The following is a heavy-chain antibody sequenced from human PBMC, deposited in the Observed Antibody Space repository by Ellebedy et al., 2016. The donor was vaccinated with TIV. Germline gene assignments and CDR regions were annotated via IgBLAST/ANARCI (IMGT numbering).Heavy chain of an antibody. CDR3: AREPYSSSPTFDY. CDR1: GGSISSYY. J-gene: IGHJ4*02. Sequence: MPSETLSLTCTVSGGSISSYYWSWIRQSPGRGLEWIASFYFSGTSYYNPSLKSRVTISADTSTNRVSLRLRSVTAADTARYYCAREPYSSSPTFDYWGQGTLVTVSS. V-gene: IGHV4-59*12. D-gene: IGHD6-13*01. CDR2: FYFSGTS.